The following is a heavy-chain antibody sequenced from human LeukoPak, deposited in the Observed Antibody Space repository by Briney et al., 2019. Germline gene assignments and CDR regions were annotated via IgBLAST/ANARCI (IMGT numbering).Heavy chain of an antibody. Sequence: PGGSLRLSCAASGFTFSSYGMHWVRQAPGKGLEWVAFIRYDGSNKYYADSVKGRFTISRDNSKNTLYLQMNSLRAEDTAVYYCARDAVPSHNWFDPWGQGTLVTVSS. CDR1: GFTFSSYG. CDR2: IRYDGSNK. V-gene: IGHV3-30*02. CDR3: ARDAVPSHNWFDP. J-gene: IGHJ5*02. D-gene: IGHD6-6*01.